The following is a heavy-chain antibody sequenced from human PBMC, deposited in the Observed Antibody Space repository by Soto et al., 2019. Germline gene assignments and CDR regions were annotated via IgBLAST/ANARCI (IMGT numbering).Heavy chain of an antibody. D-gene: IGHD2-15*01. CDR1: GYTFTRYT. CDR3: ARGIATGQLDP. V-gene: IGHV1-3*01. J-gene: IGHJ5*02. CDR2: INPDNGNT. Sequence: QVPLVQSGAEVKKPGASVKISCKASGYTFTRYTMNWVRQAPGQRLEWMGWINPDNGNTKSSQKFQDRVIITRDTSASTAYMDRSSLRSEDTAVYYCARGIATGQLDPWGQGNLVTVSS.